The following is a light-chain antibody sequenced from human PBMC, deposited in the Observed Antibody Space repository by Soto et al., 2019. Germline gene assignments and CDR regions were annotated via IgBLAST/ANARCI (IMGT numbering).Light chain of an antibody. Sequence: EIVLTQSPATLSLSPGERATLSCRASQSVSSYLAWYQQKPGQAPRLPIYDASNRATGIPARFSGSGSGTDFTLTISSLEPEDFAVYYCQQRSNWPRGYTFGQGTKLEIK. J-gene: IGKJ2*01. CDR3: QQRSNWPRGYT. CDR2: DAS. V-gene: IGKV3-11*01. CDR1: QSVSSY.